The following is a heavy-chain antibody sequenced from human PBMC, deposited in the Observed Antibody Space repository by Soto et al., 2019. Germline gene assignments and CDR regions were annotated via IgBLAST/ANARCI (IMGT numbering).Heavy chain of an antibody. D-gene: IGHD6-19*01. CDR2: ILSGGGT. Sequence: PSETLSLTCSVSGGSVSSDAYYWSWIRQPPGKTLEWIGFILSGGGTSTNPSLRSRLSISVDTSRNQFSLRLTSVTASDTGVYFCAKGFSSGWYVDSWGRGTQVTISS. V-gene: IGHV4-61*08. J-gene: IGHJ4*02. CDR3: AKGFSSGWYVDS. CDR1: GGSVSSDAYY.